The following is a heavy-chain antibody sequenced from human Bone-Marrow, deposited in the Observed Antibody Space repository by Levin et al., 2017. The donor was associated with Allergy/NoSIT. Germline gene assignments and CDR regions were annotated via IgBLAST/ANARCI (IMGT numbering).Heavy chain of an antibody. J-gene: IGHJ5*02. D-gene: IGHD2-15*01. V-gene: IGHV3-15*01. Sequence: GGSLRLSCAASGFTFSNAWLSWVRQAPGKGLEWVGHIKTKPNGETTDFAAPVKGRFSISRDDSNDTVYLQMNRLKMEDTAVYYCTTDSSLERWRFDPWGQGALVTVSS. CDR3: TTDSSLERWRFDP. CDR2: IKTKPNGETT. CDR1: GFTFSNAW.